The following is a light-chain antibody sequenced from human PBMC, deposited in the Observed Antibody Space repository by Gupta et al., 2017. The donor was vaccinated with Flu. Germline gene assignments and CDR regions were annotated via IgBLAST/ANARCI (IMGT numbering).Light chain of an antibody. V-gene: IGKV1-5*03. CDR3: QQYERDPWT. J-gene: IGKJ1*01. Sequence: QMTQSPSTLSASVGDRVTITCRASRSIANWLAWFQQKPGTAPKVLISKATELKSGIPSRFSGSGSETEFTLTINNVQPDDFATYYGQQYERDPWTFGQGTKVDIK. CDR1: RSIANW. CDR2: KAT.